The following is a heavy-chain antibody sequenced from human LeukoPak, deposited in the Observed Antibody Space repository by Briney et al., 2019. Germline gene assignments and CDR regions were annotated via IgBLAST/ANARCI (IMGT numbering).Heavy chain of an antibody. D-gene: IGHD3-10*01. CDR2: IRYDGSNK. CDR1: RFTFSSYG. J-gene: IGHJ4*02. CDR3: AKDWGPWAMVRGVADY. V-gene: IGHV3-30*02. Sequence: GGSLRLSCAASRFTFSSYGVHWVRQAPGKGLEWVAFIRYDGSNKYYADSVKGRFTISRDNSKNTLYLQMNSLRAEDTAVYYCAKDWGPWAMVRGVADYWGQGNLVTVSS.